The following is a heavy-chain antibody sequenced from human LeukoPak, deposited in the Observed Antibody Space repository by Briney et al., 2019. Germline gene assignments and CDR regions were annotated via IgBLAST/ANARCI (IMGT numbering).Heavy chain of an antibody. Sequence: GGSLRLSCAASGFSFSGYWMTWVRQAPGKGLEWVSAISGSGGSTYYADSVQGRFTISRDNSKNTLYLQMNSLRAEDTAVYYCAKSKGYSSSWYGDYWGQGTLVTVSS. J-gene: IGHJ4*02. CDR2: ISGSGGST. CDR1: GFSFSGYW. V-gene: IGHV3-23*01. D-gene: IGHD6-13*01. CDR3: AKSKGYSSSWYGDY.